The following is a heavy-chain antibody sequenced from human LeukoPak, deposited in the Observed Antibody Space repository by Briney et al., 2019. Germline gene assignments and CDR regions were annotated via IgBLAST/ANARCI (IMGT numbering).Heavy chain of an antibody. V-gene: IGHV3-30-3*01. CDR2: ISYGGNNQ. J-gene: IGHJ4*02. Sequence: GGSLRLSCAASGFTLRGYNMNWVRQAPGQGLEWVAIISYGGNNQNYAESVKGRFTISRDNTKNTVYLQMNSLRPEDTAVYYCARAPDSSGYYYHFDYWGQGTLVTVSS. CDR1: GFTLRGYN. D-gene: IGHD3-22*01. CDR3: ARAPDSSGYYYHFDY.